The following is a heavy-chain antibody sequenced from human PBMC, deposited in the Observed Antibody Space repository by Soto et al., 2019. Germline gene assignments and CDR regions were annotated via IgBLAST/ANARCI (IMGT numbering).Heavy chain of an antibody. CDR1: GGSISSGDYY. Sequence: SETLSLTCTVSGGSISSGDYYWSWIRQPPGKGLEWIGYIYHSGSTHYNPSLKSRVLISADMSKNQFSLTLTSVTAADTAVYYCARTIRRYPTPSSDYWGQGTLVTVSS. CDR2: IYHSGST. J-gene: IGHJ4*02. D-gene: IGHD3-16*02. V-gene: IGHV4-30-4*01. CDR3: ARTIRRYPTPSSDY.